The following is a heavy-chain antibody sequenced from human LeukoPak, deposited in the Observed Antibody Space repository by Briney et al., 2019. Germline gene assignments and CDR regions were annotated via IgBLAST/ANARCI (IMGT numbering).Heavy chain of an antibody. CDR2: IYYSGST. J-gene: IGHJ3*02. D-gene: IGHD3-22*01. CDR1: GGSISSSSYY. V-gene: IGHV4-39*01. CDR3: EMYYYDSSGYPLLQGYAFDI. Sequence: SETLSLTCTVSGGSISSSSYYWGWIRQPPGKGLEWIGSIYYSGSTYYNPSLKSRVTISVDTSKNQFSLKLSSVTAADTAVYYCEMYYYDSSGYPLLQGYAFDIWGQGTMVTVSS.